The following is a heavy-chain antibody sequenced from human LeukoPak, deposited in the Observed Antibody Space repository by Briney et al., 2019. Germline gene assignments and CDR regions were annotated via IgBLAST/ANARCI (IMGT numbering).Heavy chain of an antibody. V-gene: IGHV3-33*01. Sequence: GGPLRLSCAASGFTISSFGIHWVRQAPGKGPEWVAFTSYDGSNKLYADSMKGRITVSSDNSKNRLYLQMNSLRVEDTAVYYCARGKYKNGWYYFDYWGQGAQVTVSS. CDR1: GFTISSFG. D-gene: IGHD6-19*01. CDR2: TSYDGSNK. CDR3: ARGKYKNGWYYFDY. J-gene: IGHJ4*02.